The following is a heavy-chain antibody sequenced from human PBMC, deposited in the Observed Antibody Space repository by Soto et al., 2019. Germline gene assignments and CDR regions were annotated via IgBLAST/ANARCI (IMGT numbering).Heavy chain of an antibody. J-gene: IGHJ6*02. CDR1: GYTLTELS. V-gene: IGHV1-24*01. Sequence: GASVKVSCKVSGYTLTELSMHWVRQAPGKGLEWMGGFDPEDGETIYAQKFQGRVTMTEDTSTDTAYMELSSLRSEDMAVYYCATAVGATIYYYYGMDVWGQGTTVTVSS. CDR3: ATAVGATIYYYYGMDV. D-gene: IGHD1-26*01. CDR2: FDPEDGET.